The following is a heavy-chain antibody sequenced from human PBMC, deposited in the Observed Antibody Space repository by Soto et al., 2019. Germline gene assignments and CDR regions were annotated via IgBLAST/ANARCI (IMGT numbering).Heavy chain of an antibody. CDR2: MNPISGNT. Sequence: QVQLVQSGAGVKMPGASVRVSCKASGYTFISHDISWVRQATGQGLEWMGWMNPISGNTGYGQKFQGRVTMTSNTSTRTAYMELSSLRSDDTAVYFCARGRYAIRGAFIIGELDYWGQGSLVIVSS. CDR1: GYTFISHD. CDR3: ARGRYAIRGAFIIGELDY. D-gene: IGHD3-10*01. V-gene: IGHV1-8*01. J-gene: IGHJ4*02.